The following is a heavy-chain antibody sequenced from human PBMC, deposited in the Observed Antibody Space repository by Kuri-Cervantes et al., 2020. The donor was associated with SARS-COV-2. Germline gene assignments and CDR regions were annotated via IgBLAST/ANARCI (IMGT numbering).Heavy chain of an antibody. V-gene: IGHV4-34*01. J-gene: IGHJ6*02. CDR1: GGSFSGYY. D-gene: IGHD6-6*01. CDR2: INHSGST. CDR3: AVQSVAAHYYYGMDV. Sequence: GSLRLSCAVYGGSFSGYYWSWIRQPPGKGLEWIGEINHSGSTNYNPSLKSRVTISVDTSKNQFSLKLSSVTAADTAVYYCAVQSVAAHYYYGMDVWGQGTTVTVSS.